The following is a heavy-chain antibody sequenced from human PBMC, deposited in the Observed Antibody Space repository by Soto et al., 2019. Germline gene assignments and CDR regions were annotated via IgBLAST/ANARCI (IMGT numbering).Heavy chain of an antibody. CDR2: IKQDGSEK. Sequence: PGGSLRLSCAASGFTFSSYWMSWVRQAPGKGLEWVANIKQDGSEKYYVDSVKGRFTISRDNAENSLYLQMNSLRAEDTAVYYCARDKSTGTTDPFDYWGQGTLVTVSS. D-gene: IGHD1-1*01. J-gene: IGHJ4*02. V-gene: IGHV3-7*05. CDR3: ARDKSTGTTDPFDY. CDR1: GFTFSSYW.